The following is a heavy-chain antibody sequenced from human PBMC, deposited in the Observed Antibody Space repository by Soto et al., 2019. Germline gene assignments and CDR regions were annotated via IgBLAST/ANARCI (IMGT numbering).Heavy chain of an antibody. Sequence: GGSLRLSCAASGFTFSSYEMNWVRQAPGKGLEWVSYISSSGSTIYYADSVKGRFTISRDNAKNSLYLQMNSLRAEDTAVYYCERLFYGDYVTNWFDPWGQGTLVTVYS. CDR1: GFTFSSYE. V-gene: IGHV3-48*03. J-gene: IGHJ5*02. CDR2: ISSSGSTI. CDR3: ERLFYGDYVTNWFDP. D-gene: IGHD4-17*01.